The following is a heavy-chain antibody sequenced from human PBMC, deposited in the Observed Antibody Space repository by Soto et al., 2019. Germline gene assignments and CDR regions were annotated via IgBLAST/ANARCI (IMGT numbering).Heavy chain of an antibody. J-gene: IGHJ4*02. CDR1: GYTFTSYG. CDR2: ISAYNGNT. V-gene: IGHV1-18*01. D-gene: IGHD3-3*01. CDR3: XXXXXIXGVXXXLGREFDY. Sequence: QVQLVQSGAEVKKPGASVKVSCKASGYTFTSYGISWVRQAPGQGLEWMGWISAYNGNTNYAQKLQGRVTMTTDTSTSXXXXXXXXXXXXXXXXXXXXXXXXIXGVXXXLGREFDYWGQGTLVTVSS.